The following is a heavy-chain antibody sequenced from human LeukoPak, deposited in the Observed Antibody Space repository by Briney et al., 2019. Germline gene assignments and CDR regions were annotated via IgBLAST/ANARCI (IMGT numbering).Heavy chain of an antibody. CDR3: ARPYSSGFIYYFDQ. CDR1: GGSISSSGYY. Sequence: NPSETLSLTCTVSGGSISSSGYYWDWIRQAPGKGLEWIGRIEYSGSPYYNPSLKRRVTISVDTSKNQFSPKLSSVTAADTAVYYCARPYSSGFIYYFDQWGQGTLVTVSS. J-gene: IGHJ4*02. CDR2: IEYSGSP. D-gene: IGHD6-19*01. V-gene: IGHV4-39*01.